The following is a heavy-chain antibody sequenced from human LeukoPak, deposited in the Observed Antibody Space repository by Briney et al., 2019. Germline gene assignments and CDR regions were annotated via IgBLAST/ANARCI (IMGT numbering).Heavy chain of an antibody. Sequence: SVKVSCKASGGTFSSYAISWVRQAPGQGLEWMGRIIPILGIANYAQKFQGRVTITADKSTSTAYMELSSLRSEDTAVYYCARERGYSGYDSPFDYWGQGTLVTVSS. CDR1: GGTFSSYA. V-gene: IGHV1-69*04. D-gene: IGHD5-12*01. J-gene: IGHJ4*02. CDR2: IIPILGIA. CDR3: ARERGYSGYDSPFDY.